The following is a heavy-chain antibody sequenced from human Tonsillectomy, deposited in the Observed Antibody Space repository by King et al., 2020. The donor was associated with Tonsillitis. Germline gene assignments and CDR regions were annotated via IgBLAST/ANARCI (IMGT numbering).Heavy chain of an antibody. CDR3: TRALYTVTAVGGGYDY. CDR2: ISSSGDYK. Sequence: VQLVESGGGLVKPGGSLRLSCAASGFSFSTYSMNWVRQAPGKGLEWVSSISSSGDYKYHADSVKGRFTISSENAKNSQYLQMNSLRAEDTAVYYCTRALYTVTAVGGGYDYWGQGTLVTVSS. J-gene: IGHJ4*02. CDR1: GFSFSTYS. V-gene: IGHV3-21*01. D-gene: IGHD2-21*02.